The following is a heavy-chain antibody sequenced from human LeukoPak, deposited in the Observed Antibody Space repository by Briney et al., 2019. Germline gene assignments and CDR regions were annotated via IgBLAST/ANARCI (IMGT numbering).Heavy chain of an antibody. CDR1: GYTFTSHG. V-gene: IGHV1-18*01. Sequence: ASVKVSCKASGYTFTSHGISWVRQAPGQGLEWMGWISAYNGNTNYAQKLQGRVTMTTDASTSTAYMELRSLRSDDTAVYYCARDTPYSSSWFPSYYGMDVWGQGTTVTVSS. CDR2: ISAYNGNT. D-gene: IGHD6-13*01. J-gene: IGHJ6*02. CDR3: ARDTPYSSSWFPSYYGMDV.